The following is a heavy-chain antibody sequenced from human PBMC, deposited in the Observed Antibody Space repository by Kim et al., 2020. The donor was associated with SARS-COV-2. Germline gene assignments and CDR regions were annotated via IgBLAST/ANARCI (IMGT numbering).Heavy chain of an antibody. J-gene: IGHJ4*02. V-gene: IGHV3-23*01. D-gene: IGHD2-8*01. Sequence: GSTYYADSVKGWFTISRDISKKTRYLQMNRLRAEDTAVYYCAKGILTCDYWGQGTLVTVSS. CDR2: GST. CDR3: AKGILTCDY.